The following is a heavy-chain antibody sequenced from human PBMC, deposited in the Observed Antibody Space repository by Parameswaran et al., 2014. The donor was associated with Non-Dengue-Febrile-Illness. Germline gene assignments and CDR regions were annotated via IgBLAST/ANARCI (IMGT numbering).Heavy chain of an antibody. Sequence: SGARGCGQMPGKGLEWVSAISGSGGSAYYADSVKGRFTISRDNSKNTLYLQMNSLRAEDTAVYYCAKAHITIFGVVLGYWGQGTLVTVSS. CDR3: AKAHITIFGVVLGY. J-gene: IGHJ4*02. D-gene: IGHD3-3*01. CDR1: SGA. V-gene: IGHV3-23*01. CDR2: ISGSGGSA.